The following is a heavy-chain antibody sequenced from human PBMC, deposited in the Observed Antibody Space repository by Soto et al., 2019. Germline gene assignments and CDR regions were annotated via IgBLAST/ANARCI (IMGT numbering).Heavy chain of an antibody. CDR2: IKEDGSDK. D-gene: IGHD3-22*01. V-gene: IGHV3-7*01. Sequence: PGGSLRLSCAASGFTFSSQWMSWVRQTPGKGLEWVANIKEDGSDKYYADSVKGRFTISRDNSKNTLYLQMNSLRAEDTAVYYCAKDRVYDSSGSFDPWGQGTLVTVSS. J-gene: IGHJ5*02. CDR1: GFTFSSQW. CDR3: AKDRVYDSSGSFDP.